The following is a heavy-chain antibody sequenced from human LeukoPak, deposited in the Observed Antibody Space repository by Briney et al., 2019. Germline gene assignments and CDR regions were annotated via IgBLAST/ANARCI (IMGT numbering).Heavy chain of an antibody. CDR1: GGSISSSSYY. CDR3: ARSRGMTTVPYY. V-gene: IGHV4-61*01. CDR2: IYYSGST. D-gene: IGHD4-11*01. J-gene: IGHJ4*02. Sequence: PSETLSLTCTVSGGSISSSSYYWSWIRQPPGKGLEWIGYIYYSGSTNYNPSLKSRVTISVDTSKNQFSLKLSAVTAADTAVYYCARSRGMTTVPYYWGQGTLVTVSS.